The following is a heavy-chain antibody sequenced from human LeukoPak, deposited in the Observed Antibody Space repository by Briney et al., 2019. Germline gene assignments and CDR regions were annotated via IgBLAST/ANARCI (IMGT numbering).Heavy chain of an antibody. CDR2: ISAYNSNT. CDR3: ARSPRKYCSSTSCYREEDY. D-gene: IGHD2-2*02. Sequence: ASVKVSCKASGYTFTSYGISWVRQAPGQGLEWMGWISAYNSNTNYAQKLQGRVTMTTDTSTSTAYMELRSLRSDDTAVYYCARSPRKYCSSTSCYREEDYWGQGTLVTVSS. V-gene: IGHV1-18*01. CDR1: GYTFTSYG. J-gene: IGHJ4*02.